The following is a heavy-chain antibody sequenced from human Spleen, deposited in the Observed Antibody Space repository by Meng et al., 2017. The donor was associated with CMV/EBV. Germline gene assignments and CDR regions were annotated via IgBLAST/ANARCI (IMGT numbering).Heavy chain of an antibody. J-gene: IGHJ4*02. CDR1: GGSFSGYY. CDR3: ARMEPAAISFVY. CDR2: IYYSGST. D-gene: IGHD2-2*02. Sequence: GSLRLSCAVYGGSFSGYYWSWIRQPPGKGLEWIGSIYYSGSTYYNPSLKSRVTISVDTSKNQFSLKLSSVTAADTAVYYCARMEPAAISFVYWGQGTLVTVSS. V-gene: IGHV4-34*01.